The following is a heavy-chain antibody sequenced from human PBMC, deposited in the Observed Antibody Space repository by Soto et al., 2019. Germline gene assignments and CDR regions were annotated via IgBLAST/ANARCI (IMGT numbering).Heavy chain of an antibody. CDR1: GFTFSSYS. D-gene: IGHD3-3*01. CDR2: ISSSSSTI. J-gene: IGHJ4*02. CDR3: ARDDFDFWSGYYPAQSFDY. Sequence: GGSLRLSCAASGFTFSSYSMNWVRQAPGKGLEWVSYISSSSSTIYYADSVKGRFTISRDNAKNSLYLQMNSLRDEDTAVYYCARDDFDFWSGYYPAQSFDYWGQGTLVTVSS. V-gene: IGHV3-48*02.